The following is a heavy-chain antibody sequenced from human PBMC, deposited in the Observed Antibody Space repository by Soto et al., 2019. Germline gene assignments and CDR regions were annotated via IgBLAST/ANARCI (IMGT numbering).Heavy chain of an antibody. J-gene: IGHJ4*02. CDR3: ARGGDSNYLDY. CDR1: GGSFSGYY. Sequence: QVQLQQWGAGLLKPSETLSLTCAVYGGSFSGYYWSWIRQPPGKGLEWIGEIKHSGSTNYNPSLKSRVTISVDTSKNQFSLKLSSVTAADTAVYYCARGGDSNYLDYWGQGTLVTVSS. D-gene: IGHD3-10*01. V-gene: IGHV4-34*01. CDR2: IKHSGST.